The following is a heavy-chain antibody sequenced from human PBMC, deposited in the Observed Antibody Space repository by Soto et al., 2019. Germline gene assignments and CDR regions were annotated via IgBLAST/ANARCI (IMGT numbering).Heavy chain of an antibody. D-gene: IGHD3-22*01. Sequence: GSLRLSSAASVFTYSSYAMILVRQAPGKGLEWVSAISGSGGSTYYADSVKGRFTISRDNSKNTLYLQMNSLRAEDTAVYYCAKVGGDYYDSSGYYLGIWGQGTMVTVSS. CDR2: ISGSGGST. J-gene: IGHJ3*02. V-gene: IGHV3-23*01. CDR3: AKVGGDYYDSSGYYLGI. CDR1: VFTYSSYA.